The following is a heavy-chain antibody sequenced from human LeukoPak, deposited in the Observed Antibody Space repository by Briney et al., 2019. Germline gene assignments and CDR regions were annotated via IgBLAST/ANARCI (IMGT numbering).Heavy chain of an antibody. J-gene: IGHJ6*03. D-gene: IGHD3-3*02. CDR2: IYYSGST. V-gene: IGHV4-4*02. CDR3: ARAHFWSGYYTFNYYYYMDV. CDR1: GGSISSSNW. Sequence: SGTLSLTCAVSGGSISSSNWWSWVRQPPGKGLEWIGSIYYSGSTYYNPSLKSRITISVDTSKNQFSLKLSSVTAADTAVYYCARAHFWSGYYTFNYYYYMDVWGKGTTVTVSS.